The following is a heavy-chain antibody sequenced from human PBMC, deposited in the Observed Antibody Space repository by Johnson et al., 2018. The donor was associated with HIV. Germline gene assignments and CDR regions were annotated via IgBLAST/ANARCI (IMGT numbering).Heavy chain of an antibody. CDR2: ISYNEDKK. J-gene: IGHJ3*02. D-gene: IGHD5-18*01. CDR3: ARLPSGYNRDTFNI. V-gene: IGHV3-30*04. CDR1: GFTFRTFP. Sequence: VQLVESGGVVVQPGRSLRLSCAASGFTFRTFPMHWVRQAPGKGLEWMAFISYNEDKKYYADSVKGRFTISRDNSKNILYLQMNSLRAEDTATYYCARLPSGYNRDTFNIWGQGTMVTVSS.